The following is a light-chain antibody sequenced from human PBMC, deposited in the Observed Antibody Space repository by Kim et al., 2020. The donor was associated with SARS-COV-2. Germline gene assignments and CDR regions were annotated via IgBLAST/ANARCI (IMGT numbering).Light chain of an antibody. CDR2: KVS. Sequence: PASSSGRSSQSLVYSDGNSYLNWFHQRPGQSPRRRIYKVSNRDAGVPDRFSGSGSGTDFTLQISRVEAEDVGVYYCMQGTHWPFTFGPGTKVDIK. CDR3: MQGTHWPFT. J-gene: IGKJ3*01. V-gene: IGKV2-30*01. CDR1: QSLVYSDGNSY.